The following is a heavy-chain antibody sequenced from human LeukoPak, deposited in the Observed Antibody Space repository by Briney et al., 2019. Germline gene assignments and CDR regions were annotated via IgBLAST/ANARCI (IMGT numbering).Heavy chain of an antibody. D-gene: IGHD4-17*01. V-gene: IGHV1-46*01. Sequence: ASVKVSCKASGYTFTSYYMHWVRQAPGQGLEWMGIINPSGGSTSYAQKFQGRVTMTRDMSTSTVYMELSSLRSEDTAVYYCASPGPTTVTNHYYYMDVWGKGTTVTISS. J-gene: IGHJ6*03. CDR2: INPSGGST. CDR1: GYTFTSYY. CDR3: ASPGPTTVTNHYYYMDV.